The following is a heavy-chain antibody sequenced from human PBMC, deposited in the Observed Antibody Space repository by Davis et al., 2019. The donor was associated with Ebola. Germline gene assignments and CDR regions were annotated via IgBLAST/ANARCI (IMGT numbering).Heavy chain of an antibody. CDR3: ARDYYDSNGYLYYFDH. V-gene: IGHV4-59*11. D-gene: IGHD3-22*01. CDR2: THYFGNT. J-gene: IGHJ4*02. Sequence: SEPLSPTCPLSGGSTNNHFWSWIRPPPGKGLEWIGNTHYFGNTNYNPSLKSRVTISLDKSKNQFSLKLTSVTAADTAVYYCARDYYDSNGYLYYFDHWGQGTLVTVSS. CDR1: GGSTNNHF.